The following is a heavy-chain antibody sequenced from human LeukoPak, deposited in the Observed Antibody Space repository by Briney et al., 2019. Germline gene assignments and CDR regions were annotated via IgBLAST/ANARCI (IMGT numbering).Heavy chain of an antibody. J-gene: IGHJ4*02. CDR2: VHYSGTT. D-gene: IGHD6-6*01. CDR1: GGSIRTDY. Sequence: SETLSLTCTVSGGSIRTDYWSWIRQPPGKGLEWIAFVHYSGTTNYNPSLKSRVTISADTSKSQFSLKLSSVTAADTAVYYCARGGASSKFFDYWGQGALVTVSS. CDR3: ARGGASSKFFDY. V-gene: IGHV4-59*01.